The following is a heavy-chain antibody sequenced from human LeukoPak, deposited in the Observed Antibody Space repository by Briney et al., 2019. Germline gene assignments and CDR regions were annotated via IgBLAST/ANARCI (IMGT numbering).Heavy chain of an antibody. Sequence: PSETLSLTCTVSGGSISSSSYYWGWIRQPPGKGLEWIGSIYYSGSTYYNPSLKSRVTISVDTSKNQFSLKLSSVTAADTAVYYCASPSGIAVDYFDYWGQGTLVTVSS. CDR1: GGSISSSSYY. D-gene: IGHD6-19*01. CDR3: ASPSGIAVDYFDY. CDR2: IYYSGST. J-gene: IGHJ4*02. V-gene: IGHV4-39*07.